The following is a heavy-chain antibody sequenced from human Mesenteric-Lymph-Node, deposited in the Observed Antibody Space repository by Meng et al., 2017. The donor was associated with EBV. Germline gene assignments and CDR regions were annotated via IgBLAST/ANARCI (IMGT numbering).Heavy chain of an antibody. CDR3: ARFSSTSEVDY. V-gene: IGHV3-21*02. CDR2: ISSTSYYI. Sequence: EVQLVESGGGLVKPGGSLRLSCAASGFTFSSYTMPWVRQAPGKGLAWVSSISSTSYYIYYADSVQGRFTISRDNAENSLYLQMNSLRAEDTAVYYCARFSSTSEVDYWGQGTLVTVSS. J-gene: IGHJ4*02. D-gene: IGHD2-2*01. CDR1: GFTFSSYT.